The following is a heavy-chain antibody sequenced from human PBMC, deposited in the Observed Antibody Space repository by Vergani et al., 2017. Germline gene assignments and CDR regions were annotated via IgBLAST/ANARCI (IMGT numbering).Heavy chain of an antibody. Sequence: EVQLLESGGGLVQPGGSLRLSCAASGFTFSSYAMSWVRQAPGKGLEWVSVIYSGGSTYYADSVKGRFTISRDNSKNTLYLQMNSLRAEDTAVYYCARDRSYYYYYGMDVWGQGTTVTVSS. CDR2: IYSGGST. V-gene: IGHV3-66*01. CDR1: GFTFSSYA. CDR3: ARDRSYYYYYGMDV. J-gene: IGHJ6*02.